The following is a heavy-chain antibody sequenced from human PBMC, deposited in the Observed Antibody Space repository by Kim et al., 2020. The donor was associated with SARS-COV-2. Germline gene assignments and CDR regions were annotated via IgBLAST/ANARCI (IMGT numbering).Heavy chain of an antibody. CDR3: ARAVRGSGFGVVIIRAYYMDV. Sequence: ASVKVSCKASGYTFTSYDINWVRQATGQGLEWMGWMNPNSGNTGYAQKFQGRVTMTRNTSISTAYMELSSLRSEDTAVYYCARAVRGSGFGVVIIRAYYMDVWGKGTTDTVSS. V-gene: IGHV1-8*01. J-gene: IGHJ6*03. D-gene: IGHD3-3*01. CDR1: GYTFTSYD. CDR2: MNPNSGNT.